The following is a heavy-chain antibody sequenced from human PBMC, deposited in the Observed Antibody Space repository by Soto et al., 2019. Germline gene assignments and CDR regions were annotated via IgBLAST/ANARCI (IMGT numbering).Heavy chain of an antibody. V-gene: IGHV3-53*05. Sequence: PGGSLRLSCAASGFTVSSNYMSWVRQAPGKGLEWVSVIYSSGSTYYADSVKGRFTISRDNSKNTLYLQMNSLSAEDTAVYYCAREGYGSYDSVTFDYWGQGTLVTVSP. CDR3: AREGYGSYDSVTFDY. D-gene: IGHD5-18*01. CDR2: IYSSGST. J-gene: IGHJ4*02. CDR1: GFTVSSNY.